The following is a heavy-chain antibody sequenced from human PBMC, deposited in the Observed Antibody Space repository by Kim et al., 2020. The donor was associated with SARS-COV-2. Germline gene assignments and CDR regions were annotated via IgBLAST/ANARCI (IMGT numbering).Heavy chain of an antibody. Sequence: GESLKISCKGSGYSFTSYWIGWVRQMPGKGLEWMGIIYPGDSDTRYSPSFQGQVTISADKSISTAYLQWSSLKASDTAMYYCARHTTHYDISRATTKYYFDYWGQGTLVTVSS. D-gene: IGHD3-9*01. CDR3: ARHTTHYDISRATTKYYFDY. CDR2: IYPGDSDT. CDR1: GYSFTSYW. J-gene: IGHJ4*02. V-gene: IGHV5-51*01.